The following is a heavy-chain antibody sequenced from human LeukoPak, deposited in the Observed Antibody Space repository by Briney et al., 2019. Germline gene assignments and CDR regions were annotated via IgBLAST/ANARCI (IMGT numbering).Heavy chain of an antibody. CDR1: GFTFSDYI. CDR2: ISRNSTYI. V-gene: IGHV3-21*01. CDR3: ARDEGYYFDS. J-gene: IGHJ4*02. Sequence: GGSLTLSCAASGFTFSDYIMNWVRQAPGKGLEWVASISRNSTYIHYADSVKGRFTISRDNARNSLFLQMNSLRAEDTAIYYCARDEGYYFDSWGQGTQVTVSS.